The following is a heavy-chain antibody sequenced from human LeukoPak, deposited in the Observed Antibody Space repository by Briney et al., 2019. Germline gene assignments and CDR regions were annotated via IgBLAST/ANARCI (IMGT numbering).Heavy chain of an antibody. Sequence: GGSLRLSCAASGFTFRSYGMHWVRQAPGKGLEWVAVISYDGSNKYYVDSVKGRFTISRDNSKNTLYLQMNSLRAEDTAVYYCASGDGYNFRDSRDYYFDYWGQGTLVTVSS. CDR3: ASGDGYNFRDSRDYYFDY. D-gene: IGHD5-24*01. V-gene: IGHV3-30*03. CDR1: GFTFRSYG. CDR2: ISYDGSNK. J-gene: IGHJ4*02.